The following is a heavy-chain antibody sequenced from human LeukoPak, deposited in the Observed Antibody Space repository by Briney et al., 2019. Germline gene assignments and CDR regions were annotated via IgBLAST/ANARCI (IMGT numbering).Heavy chain of an antibody. CDR1: GVSISSGSYY. CDR2: IYTSGST. CDR3: ARPMAEADDAFDI. J-gene: IGHJ3*02. V-gene: IGHV4-61*02. D-gene: IGHD3-10*01. Sequence: PSETLSLTCTVSGVSISSGSYYWNWIRQPAGKGLEWIGRIYTSGSTDYNPSLRTRVTISVDTSKNYFSVRLSSVTAADTAVYYCARPMAEADDAFDIWAKGQWSPSLQ.